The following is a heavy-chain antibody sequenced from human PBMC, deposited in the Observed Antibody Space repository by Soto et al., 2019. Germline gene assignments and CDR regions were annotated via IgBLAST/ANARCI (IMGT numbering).Heavy chain of an antibody. J-gene: IGHJ4*02. CDR3: ARDPRDSSGYYSLTFGY. CDR2: IIPIFGTA. CDR1: GGTFNSYA. D-gene: IGHD3-22*01. Sequence: AASVKVSCKASGGTFNSYAISWVRQAPGQGLEWMGGIIPIFGTANYAQKFQGRVTITADESTSTAYMELSSLRSEDTAVYYCARDPRDSSGYYSLTFGYWGQGTLVTVSS. V-gene: IGHV1-69*13.